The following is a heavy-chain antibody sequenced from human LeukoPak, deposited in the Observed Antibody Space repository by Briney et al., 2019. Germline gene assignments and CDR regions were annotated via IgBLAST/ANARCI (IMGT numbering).Heavy chain of an antibody. CDR1: GGSISSSNYY. CDR2: IYYSGTT. V-gene: IGHV4-39*01. CDR3: ARLSGYYYVRRNGFDY. D-gene: IGHD3-22*01. Sequence: SETLSLTCTVSGGSISSSNYYWGWIRQPPGKGLEWIGSIYYSGTTYYSSSLKSRVIISVDTSKNQFSLKLSSVTAADTAVYYCARLSGYYYVRRNGFDYWGQGTLVTVSS. J-gene: IGHJ4*02.